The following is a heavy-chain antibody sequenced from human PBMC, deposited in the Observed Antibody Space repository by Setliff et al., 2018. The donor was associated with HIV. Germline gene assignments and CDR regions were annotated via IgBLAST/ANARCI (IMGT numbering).Heavy chain of an antibody. J-gene: IGHJ4*02. CDR1: ESTFYA. CDR2: ISYDGTSK. Sequence: PGGSLRLSCEASESTFYAMHWVRQAPGKGLEWLAVISYDGTSKYYADSVKGRFTISRDNSKNTVYLQMNSLRAEDTAEYYCAKELAASGLGYFDSWGRGILVTVSS. V-gene: IGHV3-30*04. CDR3: AKELAASGLGYFDS. D-gene: IGHD3-22*01.